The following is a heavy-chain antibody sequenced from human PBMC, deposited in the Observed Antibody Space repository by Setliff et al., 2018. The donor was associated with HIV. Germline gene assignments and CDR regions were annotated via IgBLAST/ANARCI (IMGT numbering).Heavy chain of an antibody. Sequence: SGPTLVNPTQTLTLTCTFSGFSFTTVGVGVGWIRQPPGKALEWLGVIYWDDDKRYNPSLRSRLTFTRDTSKNQVVLTMTNMHPVDTATYYCARIRSSTIALAGLDFENWGQGTLVTVSS. J-gene: IGHJ4*02. V-gene: IGHV2-5*02. CDR3: ARIRSSTIALAGLDFEN. CDR2: IYWDDDK. D-gene: IGHD6-13*01. CDR1: GFSFTTVGVG.